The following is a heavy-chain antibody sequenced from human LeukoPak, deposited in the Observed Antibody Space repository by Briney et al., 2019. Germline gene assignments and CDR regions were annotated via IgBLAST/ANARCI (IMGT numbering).Heavy chain of an antibody. Sequence: SVKVSCKASGGTFSSYAISWVRQAPGQGLEWMGGIIPIFGTANYAQKFQGRVTITADESTSTASMELSSLRSEDTAVYYCARELRRGYSYDHNWFDPWGQGTLVTVSS. CDR3: ARELRRGYSYDHNWFDP. V-gene: IGHV1-69*13. CDR2: IIPIFGTA. D-gene: IGHD5-18*01. CDR1: GGTFSSYA. J-gene: IGHJ5*02.